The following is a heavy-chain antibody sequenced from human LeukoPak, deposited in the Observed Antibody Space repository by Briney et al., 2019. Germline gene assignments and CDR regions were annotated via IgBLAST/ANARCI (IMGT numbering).Heavy chain of an antibody. V-gene: IGHV4-59*01. CDR1: GGSISSYY. CDR2: IYYSGST. D-gene: IGHD2-2*01. CDR3: AREVVVPAPGFDL. Sequence: SETLSLTCTVSGGSISSYYWSWIRQPPGKGLEWIGYIYYSGSTNYNPSLKSRVTISVDTSKNQFSLKLSSVTAADTAVYYCAREVVVPAPGFDLWGQGTLVTVSS. J-gene: IGHJ5*02.